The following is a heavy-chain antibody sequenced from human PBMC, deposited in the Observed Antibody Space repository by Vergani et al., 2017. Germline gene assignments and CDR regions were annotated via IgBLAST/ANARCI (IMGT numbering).Heavy chain of an antibody. CDR3: TTTLIVVVPAAIVGADAFDI. CDR1: GFTFNHYA. D-gene: IGHD2-2*02. Sequence: EVQLLESGGDLVQPGGSLRLSCAASGFTFNHYAMNWVRQAPGKGLEWVSGISGSGGSTYYAGSVKGRFTISRDSSKNTLYLQMNSLKTEDTAVYYCTTTLIVVVPAAIVGADAFDIWGQGTMVTVSS. J-gene: IGHJ3*02. CDR2: ISGSGGST. V-gene: IGHV3-23*01.